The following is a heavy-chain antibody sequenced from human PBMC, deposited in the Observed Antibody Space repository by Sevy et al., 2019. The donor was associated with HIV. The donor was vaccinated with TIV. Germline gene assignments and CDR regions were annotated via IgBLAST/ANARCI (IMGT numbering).Heavy chain of an antibody. V-gene: IGHV3-7*01. D-gene: IGHD3-16*01. CDR2: IKQDGSEK. J-gene: IGHJ3*02. Sequence: GGSLRLSCAASGFTFSSYWMSWVRQAPGKGLEWVANIKQDGSEKYYVDSVKGRFTISRNNAKNSLYLQMNSLRAEDTAVYYCARGGGYDAFDIWGQGTMVTVSS. CDR3: ARGGGYDAFDI. CDR1: GFTFSSYW.